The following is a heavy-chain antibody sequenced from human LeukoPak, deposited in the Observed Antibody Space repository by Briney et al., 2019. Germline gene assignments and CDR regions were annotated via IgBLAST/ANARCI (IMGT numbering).Heavy chain of an antibody. J-gene: IGHJ6*03. Sequence: SVKVSCKASGGTFSSYAISWVRQAPGQGLEWMGRIIPIFGTANYAQKFQGRVTITTDESTSTAYMELSGLRSEDTAVYYCAILVATIHYYYMDVWGKGTTVTVSS. D-gene: IGHD5-12*01. V-gene: IGHV1-69*05. CDR2: IIPIFGTA. CDR3: AILVATIHYYYMDV. CDR1: GGTFSSYA.